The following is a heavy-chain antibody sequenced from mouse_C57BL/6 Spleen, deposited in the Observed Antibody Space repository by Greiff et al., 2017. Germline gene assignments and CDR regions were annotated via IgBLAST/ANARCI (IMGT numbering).Heavy chain of an antibody. V-gene: IGHV1-81*01. CDR1: GYTFTSYG. CDR3: ARERVDY. Sequence: QVQLKQSGAELARPGASVKLSCKASGYTFTSYGISWVKQRTGQGLEWIGAIYPRSGNTYYNEKFKGKATLTADKSSSTAYMELRSLTAEDSAVYFCARERVDYWGQGTTLTVSS. J-gene: IGHJ2*01. CDR2: IYPRSGNT.